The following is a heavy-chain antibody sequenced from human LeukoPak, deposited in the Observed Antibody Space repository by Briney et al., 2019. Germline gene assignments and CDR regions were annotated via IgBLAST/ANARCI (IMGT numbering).Heavy chain of an antibody. Sequence: GGSLRLSCAASGFTFSDYEMNWVRQAPGKGLEWILHISTSGSIIHYADSVKGRFIISRDNAKSSLFLQMNSLRAEDTAVYYCVRDQGGAVSYWGQGTLVTVSS. CDR3: VRDQGGAVSY. V-gene: IGHV3-48*03. D-gene: IGHD3-16*01. CDR1: GFTFSDYE. J-gene: IGHJ4*02. CDR2: ISTSGSII.